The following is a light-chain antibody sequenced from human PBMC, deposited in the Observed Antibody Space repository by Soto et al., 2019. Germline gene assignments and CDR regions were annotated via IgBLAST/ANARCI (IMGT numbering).Light chain of an antibody. CDR1: SSDVGSYNL. CDR2: EGS. CDR3: CSYAGSSTS. V-gene: IGLV2-23*01. J-gene: IGLJ1*01. Sequence: QSALTQPASVSGSPGQSITISCTGTSSDVGSYNLVSWYQQHPGKAPKLMIYEGSKRPSGVSNRFSGSKSGNTASLTISGLQAEDVADYYRCSYAGSSTSFGTGTKVTVL.